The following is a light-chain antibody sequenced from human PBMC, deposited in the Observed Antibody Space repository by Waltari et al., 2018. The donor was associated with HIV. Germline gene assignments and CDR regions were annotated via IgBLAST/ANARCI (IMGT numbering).Light chain of an antibody. CDR1: QGVKSD. J-gene: IGKJ1*01. V-gene: IGKV1-6*01. CDR2: AVS. Sequence: AIQMTQSPSSLSASLGDKVTITCRASQGVKSDLGWYQQRPGKAPNLLIYAVSSLQTGVPSRFSGSGSGTTFTLTISSLQPEDFATYYCLQDYNYPPTFGQGTKV. CDR3: LQDYNYPPT.